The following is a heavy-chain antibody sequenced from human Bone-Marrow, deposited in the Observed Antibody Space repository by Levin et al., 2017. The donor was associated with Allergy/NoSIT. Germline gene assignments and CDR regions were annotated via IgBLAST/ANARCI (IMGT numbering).Heavy chain of an antibody. D-gene: IGHD1-26*01. CDR2: ISYDGANG. Sequence: GGSLRLSCAASRFTFSNYGMHWVRRTPGKGLEWVAIISYDGANGNYADSVRGRFTISRDNTKNTVYLQMHSLRPDDTAIYYCAKDEGVGANYYFDNWGQGTLVTVS. V-gene: IGHV3-30*18. J-gene: IGHJ4*02. CDR1: RFTFSNYG. CDR3: AKDEGVGANYYFDN.